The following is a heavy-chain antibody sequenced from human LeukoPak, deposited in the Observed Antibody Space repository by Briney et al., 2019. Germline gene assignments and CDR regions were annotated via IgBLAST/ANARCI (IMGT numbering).Heavy chain of an antibody. CDR1: VGSISSSSYY. CDR3: ARDRTIAAASTSLFDY. Sequence: SETLSLTCTVSVGSISSSSYYWGWIRQPPGKGLEWIGSIYYSGSTYYNPSLKSRVTISVDTSKNQFSLKLSSVTAADTAVYYCARDRTIAAASTSLFDYWGQRTLVTASS. D-gene: IGHD6-13*01. CDR2: IYYSGST. J-gene: IGHJ4*02. V-gene: IGHV4-39*07.